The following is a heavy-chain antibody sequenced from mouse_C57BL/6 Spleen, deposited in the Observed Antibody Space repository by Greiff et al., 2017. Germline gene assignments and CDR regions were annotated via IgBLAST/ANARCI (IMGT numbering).Heavy chain of an antibody. V-gene: IGHV1-7*01. CDR1: GYTFTSYW. J-gene: IGHJ2*01. CDR3: ARGDQGYEGGCDY. CDR2: INPSSGYT. Sequence: QVQLQQSGAELAKPGASVKLSCKASGYTFTSYWMHWVKQRPGQGLEWIGYINPSSGYTKYNQKFKDKATLTADKSSSTAYMQLSSLTYEDSAVYYCARGDQGYEGGCDYWGQGTTLTVSA. D-gene: IGHD2-14*01.